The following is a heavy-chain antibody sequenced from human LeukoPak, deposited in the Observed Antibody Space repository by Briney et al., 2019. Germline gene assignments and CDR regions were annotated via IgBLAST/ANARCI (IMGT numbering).Heavy chain of an antibody. D-gene: IGHD1-26*01. J-gene: IGHJ4*02. Sequence: PSETLSLTCAVYGGSFSGYYWSWIRQPPGKGLEWIGEINHSGSTNYNPSLKSRVTISVDTSKNQFSLKLSSVTAADTAVYYCARARHSGSYFVGYWGQGTLVTVSS. CDR2: INHSGST. V-gene: IGHV4-34*01. CDR3: ARARHSGSYFVGY. CDR1: GGSFSGYY.